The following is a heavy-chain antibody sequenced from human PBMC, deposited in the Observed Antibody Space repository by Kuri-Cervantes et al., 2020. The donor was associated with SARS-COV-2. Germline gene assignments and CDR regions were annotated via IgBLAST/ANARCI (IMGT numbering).Heavy chain of an antibody. D-gene: IGHD3-16*02. J-gene: IGHJ4*02. CDR1: GFTFDDYA. V-gene: IGHV3-43D*04. Sequence: GGSLRLSCAASGFTFDDYAMHWVRQAPGKGLEWVSLISWDGGSTYYADSVKGRFTISRDNSKNSLYLQMNSLRAEDTAVYYCQAQLTFGGVFAQDDYWGQGTLVTVSS. CDR2: ISWDGGST. CDR3: QAQLTFGGVFAQDDY.